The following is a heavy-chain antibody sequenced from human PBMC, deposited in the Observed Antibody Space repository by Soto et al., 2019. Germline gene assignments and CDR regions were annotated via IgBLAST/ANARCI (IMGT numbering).Heavy chain of an antibody. Sequence: SETLSLTCTVSGGSISSGGYYWSWIRQHPGKGLEWIGYIYYSGSTYYNPSLKSRVTISVDTSKNQFSLKLSSVTAADTAVYYCARGMLYYGSGSYPEYYFDYWGQGTLVTVSS. V-gene: IGHV4-31*03. CDR2: IYYSGST. CDR1: GGSISSGGYY. D-gene: IGHD3-10*01. J-gene: IGHJ4*02. CDR3: ARGMLYYGSGSYPEYYFDY.